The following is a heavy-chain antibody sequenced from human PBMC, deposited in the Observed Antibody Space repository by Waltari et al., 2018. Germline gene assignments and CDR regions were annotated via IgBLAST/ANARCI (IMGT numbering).Heavy chain of an antibody. CDR1: GYSFTSYL. V-gene: IGHV5-51*01. CDR3: ARQSSGWRKIAAFDI. J-gene: IGHJ3*02. CDR2: IYPGDSDT. Sequence: EVQLVQSGAEVKKPGESLMISCKGSGYSFTSYLIAWVRPLPRKGLECMGIIYPGDSDTRYCPSFQGQVTISADKSISTAYLQWSSLKASDTAMYYCARQSSGWRKIAAFDIWGQGTMVTVSS. D-gene: IGHD3-22*01.